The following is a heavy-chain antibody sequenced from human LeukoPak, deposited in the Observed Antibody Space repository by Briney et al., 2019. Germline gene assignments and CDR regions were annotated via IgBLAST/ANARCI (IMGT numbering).Heavy chain of an antibody. Sequence: GGSLRLSCAASGFTVSRKYMSWVRQAPGKGLEWVSVIYSGGDTYYADSVKGRFTISRDNSKNTLYLQMNSLRDEDTAVYHCASSPNGDYPYFDYWGQGTLVTVSS. CDR3: ASSPNGDYPYFDY. D-gene: IGHD4-17*01. CDR2: IYSGGDT. J-gene: IGHJ4*02. V-gene: IGHV3-66*01. CDR1: GFTVSRKY.